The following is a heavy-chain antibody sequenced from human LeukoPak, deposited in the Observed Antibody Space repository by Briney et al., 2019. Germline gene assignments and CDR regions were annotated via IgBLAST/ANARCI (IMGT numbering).Heavy chain of an antibody. D-gene: IGHD1-14*01. Sequence: SETLSLICTVSGGSISNYYWSWIRQSPGKGLEWIAYIFYNGNTNYNPSLKSRVTISVDTSKNQFSLKLSSVTAADTAVYYCARSGRIGASDSWGQGSLVTVSS. CDR1: GGSISNYY. V-gene: IGHV4-59*01. J-gene: IGHJ4*02. CDR3: ARSGRIGASDS. CDR2: IFYNGNT.